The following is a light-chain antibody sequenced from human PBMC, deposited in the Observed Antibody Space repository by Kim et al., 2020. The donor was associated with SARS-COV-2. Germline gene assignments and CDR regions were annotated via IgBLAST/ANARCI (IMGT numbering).Light chain of an antibody. CDR3: NSRDSSGNHLV. CDR2: GKN. Sequence: SSALTQAPAVSVALGQTVRITCQGDSLRGYYASWYQQKPGQAPVLVIYGKNNRPSGIPDRFSGSSSGNTASLTITGAQAEDEADYYCNSRDSSGNHLVFGGGTQLTVL. J-gene: IGLJ2*01. CDR1: SLRGYY. V-gene: IGLV3-19*01.